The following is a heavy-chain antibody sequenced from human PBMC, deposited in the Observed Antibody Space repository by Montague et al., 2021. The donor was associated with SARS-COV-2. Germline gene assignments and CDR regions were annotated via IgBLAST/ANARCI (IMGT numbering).Heavy chain of an antibody. CDR2: IDTSGNT. CDR3: ARRIDYYGIDV. V-gene: IGHV4-61*02. CDR1: GGSISSGSRY. Sequence: TLSLTCTVSGGSISSGSRYWSWIRQPAGKGLEWIGRIDTSGNTKYXSSLKSRVTISVDTSKNQFSLKLSSVTAADTAVYYCARRIDYYGIDVWGQGTTVTVSS. D-gene: IGHD1-26*01. J-gene: IGHJ6*02.